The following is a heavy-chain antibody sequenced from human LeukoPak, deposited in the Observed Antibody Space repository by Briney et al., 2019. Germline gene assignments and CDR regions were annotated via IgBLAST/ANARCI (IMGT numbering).Heavy chain of an antibody. Sequence: ASVKVSCKVSGYTLTELSMHWVRQAPGKGLEWMGGFDPEDGETIYAQKFQGRVTMTEDTSTDTAYMELSSLRSEDTAVYYCAREGGEMVRGVILPDGFDYWGQGTLVTVSP. CDR2: FDPEDGET. D-gene: IGHD3-10*01. V-gene: IGHV1-24*01. CDR3: AREGGEMVRGVILPDGFDY. CDR1: GYTLTELS. J-gene: IGHJ4*02.